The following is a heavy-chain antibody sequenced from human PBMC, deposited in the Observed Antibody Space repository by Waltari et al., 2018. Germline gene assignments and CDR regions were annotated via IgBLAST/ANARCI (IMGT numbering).Heavy chain of an antibody. V-gene: IGHV3-30*01. CDR2: ISFDGNNI. CDR3: ARDGHSYFYGSWSDY. CDR1: GLRVSSYA. Sequence: QVQLVESGGGVVQPGKSLTLSCEVSGLRVSSYAMHWVRQAPGKGLEWVAVISFDGNNIYFADSVKGRFTINRDNSKNTLSLQMNSLTPEDTDIYYCARDGHSYFYGSWSDYWGQGTLVTVSS. J-gene: IGHJ4*02. D-gene: IGHD3-10*01.